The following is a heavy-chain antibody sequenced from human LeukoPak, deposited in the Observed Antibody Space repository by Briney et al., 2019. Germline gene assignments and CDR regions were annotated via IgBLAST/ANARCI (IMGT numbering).Heavy chain of an antibody. Sequence: GGSLRLSCAASGLIVSNNYMSWLRQAPGKGLECVASISQDGTKQYYVDSVRGRFTISRDDAKNSVYLQMNNLRVQDTAVYYCVRRNLFDYWGQGTLVTVSS. CDR2: ISQDGTKQ. CDR3: VRRNLFDY. V-gene: IGHV3-7*03. J-gene: IGHJ4*02. CDR1: GLIVSNNY.